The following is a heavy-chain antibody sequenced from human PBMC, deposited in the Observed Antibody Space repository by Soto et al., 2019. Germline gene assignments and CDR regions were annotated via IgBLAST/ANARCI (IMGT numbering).Heavy chain of an antibody. V-gene: IGHV1-3*01. D-gene: IGHD2-2*01. CDR1: GYTFTRYT. CDR3: ARGIATGQLDP. CDR2: INPDNGNT. Sequence: ASVKVSCKASGYTFTRYTMNWVRQAPGQRLEWMGWINPDNGNTKSSQKFQDRVIITRDTSASTAYMDLSSLRSEDTAVYYCARGIATGQLDPWGQGSLVTVSS. J-gene: IGHJ5*02.